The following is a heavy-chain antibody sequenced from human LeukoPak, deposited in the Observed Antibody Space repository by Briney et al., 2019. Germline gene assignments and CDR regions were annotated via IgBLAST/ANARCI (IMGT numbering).Heavy chain of an antibody. J-gene: IGHJ4*02. CDR1: GYTFTGYF. V-gene: IGHV1-2*02. CDR3: ARSPPQPTFDS. CDR2: INPNSGGT. D-gene: IGHD5-18*01. Sequence: ASVKVSCKASGYTFTGYFIHWVRQAPGQGLEWMGWINPNSGGTNYAQSFQGRVTMTRDTSISTAYMELSRLRSDDTAVYYCARSPPQPTFDSWGQGTLVTVSS.